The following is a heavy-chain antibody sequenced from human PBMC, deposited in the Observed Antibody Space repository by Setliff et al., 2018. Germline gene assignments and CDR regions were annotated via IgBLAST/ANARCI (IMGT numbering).Heavy chain of an antibody. Sequence: ASVKVSCKASGYTFTSYAMNWVRQAPGQGLEWMGWINTNTGNPTYAQGFTGRFAFSLDTSVSTAYLQISSLKAEDTAVYYCARDEPSNSGSSPLADYWGQGTLVTVSS. CDR3: ARDEPSNSGSSPLADY. CDR2: INTNTGNP. D-gene: IGHD1-26*01. CDR1: GYTFTSYA. V-gene: IGHV7-4-1*02. J-gene: IGHJ4*02.